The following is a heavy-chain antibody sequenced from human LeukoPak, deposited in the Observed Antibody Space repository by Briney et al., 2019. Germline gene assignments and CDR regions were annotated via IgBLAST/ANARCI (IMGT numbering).Heavy chain of an antibody. J-gene: IGHJ4*02. CDR2: ISWNSGDI. CDR3: ATKGPGGLY. CDR1: GFTFDDYA. V-gene: IGHV3-9*01. D-gene: IGHD3-10*01. Sequence: GGSLRLSCAASGFTFDDYAMHWVRQAPGKGLEWVSGISWNSGDIGYADSVKGRFTISRDNAKNSLYLQMNSLRTEDTALYYCATKGPGGLYWGQGTLVTVSS.